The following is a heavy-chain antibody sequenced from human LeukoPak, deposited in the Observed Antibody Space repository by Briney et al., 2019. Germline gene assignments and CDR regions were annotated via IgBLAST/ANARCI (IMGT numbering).Heavy chain of an antibody. D-gene: IGHD3-22*01. Sequence: GGSLRLSCAASGFTFRSYGMSWVRQAPGKGLEWVSAISGSGGSTYYADSVKGRFTISRDNSKNTLYVQMNSLRAEDTVVYYCAKRYDSSGYYSDYWGQGTLVTVSS. J-gene: IGHJ4*02. CDR1: GFTFRSYG. CDR3: AKRYDSSGYYSDY. V-gene: IGHV3-23*01. CDR2: ISGSGGST.